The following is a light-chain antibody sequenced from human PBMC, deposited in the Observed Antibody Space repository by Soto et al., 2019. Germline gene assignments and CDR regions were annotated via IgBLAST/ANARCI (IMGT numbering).Light chain of an antibody. CDR3: AAWDARRSGYV. J-gene: IGLJ1*01. CDR1: SSNIGPNT. V-gene: IGLV1-44*01. CDR2: GNT. Sequence: QSALTQPPSASGTPGQRVTISCSGSSSNIGPNTVNWYQQVPGTSPKLIIFGNTQRPSGVPDRFSGSKSGPSASLAISGLQSEDEADYYCAAWDARRSGYVFGTGTKVTVL.